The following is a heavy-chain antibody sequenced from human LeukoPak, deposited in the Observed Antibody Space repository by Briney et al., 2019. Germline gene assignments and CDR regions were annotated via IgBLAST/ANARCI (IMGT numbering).Heavy chain of an antibody. Sequence: SETLSLTCTVSGGSISSYYWSWIRQPPGKGLEWIGYIYYSGSTNYNPSLKSRVTISVDTSKNQFSLKLSSVTAADTAVYYCARQGSIAVAGTVWGQGTLVTVSS. D-gene: IGHD6-19*01. CDR1: GGSISSYY. CDR2: IYYSGST. V-gene: IGHV4-59*01. CDR3: ARQGSIAVAGTV. J-gene: IGHJ4*02.